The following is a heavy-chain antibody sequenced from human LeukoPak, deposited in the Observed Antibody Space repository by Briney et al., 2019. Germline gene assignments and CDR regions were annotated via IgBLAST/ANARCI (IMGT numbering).Heavy chain of an antibody. CDR2: IYYSGST. Sequence: SETLSLTCTVSGGSISSSSYYWGWIRQPPGKGLEWIGNIYYSGSTYYNPSLKSRVTISVDTSKNQFSLTLSSVTAADTAVYYCAYYDSSGYYYYWGQGTLVTASS. CDR1: GGSISSSSYY. V-gene: IGHV4-39*01. J-gene: IGHJ4*02. CDR3: AYYDSSGYYYY. D-gene: IGHD3-22*01.